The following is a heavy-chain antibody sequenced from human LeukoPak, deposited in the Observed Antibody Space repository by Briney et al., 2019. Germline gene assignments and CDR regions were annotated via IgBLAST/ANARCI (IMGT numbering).Heavy chain of an antibody. D-gene: IGHD3-10*01. Sequence: SVKVSCKASGYTFTSYAISWVRQAPGQGLEWMGGIIPIFGTANYAQKFQGRVTITADKSTSTAYMELSSLRSEDTAVYYCARDRGKLWSPAEAFDYWGQGTLVTVSS. J-gene: IGHJ4*02. V-gene: IGHV1-69*06. CDR2: IIPIFGTA. CDR1: GYTFTSYA. CDR3: ARDRGKLWSPAEAFDY.